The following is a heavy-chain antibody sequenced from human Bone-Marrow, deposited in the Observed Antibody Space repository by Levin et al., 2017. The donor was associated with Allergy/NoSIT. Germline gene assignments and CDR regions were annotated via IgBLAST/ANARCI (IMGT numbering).Heavy chain of an antibody. V-gene: IGHV3-7*01. D-gene: IGHD6-13*01. CDR2: IKQDGSEK. CDR3: AKDRRVSF. J-gene: IGHJ4*02. CDR1: GLIFSDSW. Sequence: SCAASGLIFSDSWMSWVRQAPGQGLEWVATIKQDGSEKNYVDSVKGRFTISRDNAKKSLYLQMNSLRDEDTALYYCAKDRRVSFWGQGVLVTVSS.